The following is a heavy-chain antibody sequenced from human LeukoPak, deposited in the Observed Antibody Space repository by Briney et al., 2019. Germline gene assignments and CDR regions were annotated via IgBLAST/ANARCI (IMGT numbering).Heavy chain of an antibody. V-gene: IGHV1-2*02. D-gene: IGHD3-9*01. Sequence: ASVKVSFKASGSTFTDYYMHWVRQAPGQGLEWMGWINPNSGGTNYAQKFQGRVTMTRDTSISTAYMDLSSLRSDDTAVYYCARGPRYFDWLLPDYWGQGTLVTVSS. CDR3: ARGPRYFDWLLPDY. CDR1: GSTFTDYY. CDR2: INPNSGGT. J-gene: IGHJ4*02.